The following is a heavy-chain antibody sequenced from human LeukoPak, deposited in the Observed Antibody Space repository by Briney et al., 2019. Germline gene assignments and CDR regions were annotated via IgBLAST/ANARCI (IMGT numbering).Heavy chain of an antibody. J-gene: IGHJ3*02. Sequence: KFQGRVTITRDTSASTAYMELSSLKSEDTAVYYCARDLYGGYNWGDAFDIWGQGTMVTVSS. CDR3: ARDLYGGYNWGDAFDI. D-gene: IGHD5-24*01. V-gene: IGHV1-3*01.